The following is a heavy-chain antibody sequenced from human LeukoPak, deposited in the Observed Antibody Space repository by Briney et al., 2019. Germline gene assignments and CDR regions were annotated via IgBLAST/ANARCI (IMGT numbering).Heavy chain of an antibody. CDR2: INPNSGGT. J-gene: IGHJ4*02. CDR3: ARDFRGDYYDSSGYQDC. V-gene: IGHV1-2*02. CDR1: GYTFTGYY. Sequence: RASVKVSCKASGYTFTGYYMHWVRQAPGQGLEWMGWINPNSGGTNYAQKFQGRVTMTRDTSISTAYMELSRLRSDDTAVYYCARDFRGDYYDSSGYQDCWGQGTLVTVSS. D-gene: IGHD3-22*01.